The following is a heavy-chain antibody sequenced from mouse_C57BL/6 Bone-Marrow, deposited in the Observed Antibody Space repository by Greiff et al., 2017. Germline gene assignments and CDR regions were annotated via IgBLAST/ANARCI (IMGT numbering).Heavy chain of an antibody. D-gene: IGHD5-1*01. J-gene: IGHJ2*01. V-gene: IGHV14-3*01. CDR3: ARGSTCLANWDY. CDR2: IDPANGNT. CDR1: GFNIKNTY. Sequence: EVQLQQSVAELVRPGASVKLSCTASGFNIKNTYMHWVKQRPEQGLEWIGRIDPANGNTKYAPKFQVKANITADTSYNTAYLQLSSLTSEDTAIYFCARGSTCLANWDYWGQGTTLTVSS.